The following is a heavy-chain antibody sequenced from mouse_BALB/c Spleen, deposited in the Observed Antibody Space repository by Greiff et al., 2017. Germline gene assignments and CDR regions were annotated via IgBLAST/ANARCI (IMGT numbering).Heavy chain of an antibody. V-gene: IGHV14-4*02. CDR2: IDPENGDT. J-gene: IGHJ3*01. Sequence: EVQLQQSGAELVRPGASVKLSCTASGFNIKDYYLHWLKQRPEQGLEWIGCIDPENGDTEYAPKFQGKATMTANTSSNSAYMQLSNLTSEDTAVYYCNAPVDYDVAYWGQGTLVTVSA. CDR3: NAPVDYDVAY. CDR1: GFNIKDYY. D-gene: IGHD2-4*01.